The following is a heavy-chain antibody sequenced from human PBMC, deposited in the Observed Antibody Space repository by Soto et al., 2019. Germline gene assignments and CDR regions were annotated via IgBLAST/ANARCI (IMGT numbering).Heavy chain of an antibody. CDR2: IIPIFGTA. V-gene: IGHV1-69*01. Sequence: QVQLVQSGAEVKKPGSSVKVSCKASGGTFSSYAISWVRQAPGQGLEWMGGIIPIFGTANYAQKFQGRVTITADESTSTAYMELSSLRSEDTAVYYCARREYSGSGSENFDLWGRGTLVTVSS. D-gene: IGHD3-10*01. CDR1: GGTFSSYA. CDR3: ARREYSGSGSENFDL. J-gene: IGHJ2*01.